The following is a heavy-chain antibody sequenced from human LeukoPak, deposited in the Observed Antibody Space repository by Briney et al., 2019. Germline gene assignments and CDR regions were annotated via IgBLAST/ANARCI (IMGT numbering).Heavy chain of an antibody. CDR3: ARSLIVASEDY. V-gene: IGHV3-11*04. CDR1: GFRFDSFY. J-gene: IGHJ4*02. CDR2: ISASGAVP. Sequence: GGSLRLSCAASGFRFDSFYMGWIRQVPGKGLEYIAFISASGAVPYYAESVKGRFTISRDNAKNSVSLQMNSLSADDTAVYYCARSLIVASEDYWGQGTLVTVSS. D-gene: IGHD3-22*01.